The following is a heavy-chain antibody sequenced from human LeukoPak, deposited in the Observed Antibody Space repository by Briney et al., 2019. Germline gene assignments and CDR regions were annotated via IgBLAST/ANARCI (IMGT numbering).Heavy chain of an antibody. CDR1: GFTFSSYC. Sequence: GGSLRLSCAASGFTFSSYCMSWVRQAPGTGLEWVANIKQSGSEKYYVDSVKGRFTISRDNAKNSLYLQMNSLRAEDSAVYYCARDQEEVMDYWGQGTLVTVSS. V-gene: IGHV3-7*01. CDR3: ARDQEEVMDY. J-gene: IGHJ4*02. CDR2: IKQSGSEK.